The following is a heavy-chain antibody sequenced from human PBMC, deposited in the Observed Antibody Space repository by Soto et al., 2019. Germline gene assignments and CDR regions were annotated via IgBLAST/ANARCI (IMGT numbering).Heavy chain of an antibody. Sequence: QVQLVQSGAEVKKPGASVKVSCKASGYTFTSYDINWVRQATGQGLEWMGWMNPNRGNTGYAQKFQGRVTMTKNTSISTAYMELSSLRSDETAVYYCARGRFEYSSDNWFDHWGQGTLVTVSS. D-gene: IGHD6-19*01. CDR2: MNPNRGNT. CDR3: ARGRFEYSSDNWFDH. CDR1: GYTFTSYD. J-gene: IGHJ5*02. V-gene: IGHV1-8*01.